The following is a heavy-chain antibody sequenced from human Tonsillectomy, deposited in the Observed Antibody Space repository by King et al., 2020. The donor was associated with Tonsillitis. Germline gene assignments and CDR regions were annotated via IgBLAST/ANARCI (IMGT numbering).Heavy chain of an antibody. J-gene: IGHJ3*02. CDR3: AKDSATGVAFDI. CDR1: GFTFSSYG. Sequence: VQLVESGGGVVQPGRSLRLSCAASGFTFSSYGMHWVRQAPGKGLEWVAVISYDGSNKYYADSVKGRFTISRDNSKKTLYLQMNSLRGEDTAVYYCAKDSATGVAFDIWGQGTMVTVSS. CDR2: ISYDGSNK. V-gene: IGHV3-30*18. D-gene: IGHD3-10*01.